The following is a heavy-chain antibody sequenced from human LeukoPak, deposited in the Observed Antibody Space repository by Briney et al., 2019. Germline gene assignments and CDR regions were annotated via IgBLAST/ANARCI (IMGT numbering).Heavy chain of an antibody. D-gene: IGHD6-6*01. CDR1: GGSFNTDY. V-gene: IGHV4-34*01. CDR2: INHSGGT. J-gene: IGHJ4*02. CDR3: AVGGSSFH. Sequence: SETLSLTCTVFGGSFNTDYWSWIRQPPGKGLEWIGEINHSGGTNYSPSLKSRVTIPVDTSKNQFSLKLSSVTAADTAVYYCAVGGSSFHWGQGTRVTVSS.